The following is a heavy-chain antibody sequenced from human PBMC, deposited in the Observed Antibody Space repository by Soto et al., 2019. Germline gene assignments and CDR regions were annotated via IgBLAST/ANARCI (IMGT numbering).Heavy chain of an antibody. CDR2: INPDGTTT. Sequence: GGSLRLSCSASGFTFSTYWMHWVRQAPGKGLVWVSRINPDGTTTNYADSVKGRFTISGDNAKSTLWLQMNSLRAEDTAVYYCVRAHEGVNDFWGQGALVTVSS. J-gene: IGHJ4*02. CDR1: GFTFSTYW. CDR3: VRAHEGVNDF. V-gene: IGHV3-74*01. D-gene: IGHD3-10*01.